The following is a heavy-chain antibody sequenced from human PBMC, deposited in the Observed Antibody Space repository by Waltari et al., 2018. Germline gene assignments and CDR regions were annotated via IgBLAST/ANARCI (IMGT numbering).Heavy chain of an antibody. J-gene: IGHJ6*03. CDR2: IYHSGST. V-gene: IGHV4-30-2*01. CDR3: ARAQDDFYYYMDV. Sequence: QLQLQESGSGLVKPSQTLSLTCAVSGGSIRSGGYSWSWIRQPPGKGLEWIGYIYHSGSTYYNPSLKSRVTISVDRSKNQFSLKLSSVTAADTAVYYCARAQDDFYYYMDVWGKGTTVTVSS. CDR1: GGSIRSGGYS.